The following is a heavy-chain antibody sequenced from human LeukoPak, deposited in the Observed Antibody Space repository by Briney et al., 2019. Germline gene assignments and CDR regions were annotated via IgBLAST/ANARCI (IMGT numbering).Heavy chain of an antibody. CDR1: GGSLSGYS. V-gene: IGHV4-34*01. CDR2: VNESGRS. Sequence: SETLSLTCSVSGGSLSGYSWTWIRQSPGNGLEWIGEVNESGRSKYSPSLKSRVTISRDTSKKQFSLDLRSLTAADSAVYYCARSQAVWAAPGFDNWGQGTMVTVS. CDR3: ARSQAVWAAPGFDN. J-gene: IGHJ3*02. D-gene: IGHD6-19*01.